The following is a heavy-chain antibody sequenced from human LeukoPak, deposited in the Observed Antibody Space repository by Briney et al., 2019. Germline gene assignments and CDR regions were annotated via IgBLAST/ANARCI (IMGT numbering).Heavy chain of an antibody. J-gene: IGHJ6*02. V-gene: IGHV3-30-3*01. D-gene: IGHD3-22*01. CDR3: ASLGIVVVYYYYGMDV. CDR1: GFTFSSYA. Sequence: PGGSLRLSCAASGFTFSSYAMHWVRQAPGKGLEWVAVISYDGSDKYCADSVKGRFTISRDNSKNTLYLQMNSLRAEDTAVYYCASLGIVVVYYYYGMDVWGQGTTVTVSS. CDR2: ISYDGSDK.